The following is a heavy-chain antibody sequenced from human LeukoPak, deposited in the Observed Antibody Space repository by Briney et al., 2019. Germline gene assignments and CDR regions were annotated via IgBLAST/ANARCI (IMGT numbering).Heavy chain of an antibody. D-gene: IGHD1-26*01. CDR2: ISSSGSTI. J-gene: IGHJ4*02. CDR3: ARRSYYWVY. Sequence: GGSLRLSCAASGFTFSSYEMNWVRQAPGKGLEWVSYISSSGSTIYYADSVKGRFTISRDNAKNSLYLQMNSLRADDTAVYYCARRSYYWVYWGQGTLVTVSS. CDR1: GFTFSSYE. V-gene: IGHV3-48*03.